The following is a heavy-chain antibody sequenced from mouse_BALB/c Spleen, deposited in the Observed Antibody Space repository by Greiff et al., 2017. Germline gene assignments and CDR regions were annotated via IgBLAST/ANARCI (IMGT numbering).Heavy chain of an antibody. CDR1: GYTFSSYW. V-gene: IGHV1-9*01. CDR2: ILPGSGST. D-gene: IGHD1-1*01. J-gene: IGHJ2*01. Sequence: VQRVESGAELMKPGASVKISCKATGYTFSSYWIEWVKQRPGHGLEWIGEILPGSGSTNYNEKFKGKATFTADTSSNTAYMQLSSLTSEDSAVYYCARIYYYGSSLFDYWGQGTTLTVSS. CDR3: ARIYYYGSSLFDY.